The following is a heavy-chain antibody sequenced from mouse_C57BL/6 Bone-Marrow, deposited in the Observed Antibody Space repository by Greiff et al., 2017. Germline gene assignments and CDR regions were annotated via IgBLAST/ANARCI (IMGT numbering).Heavy chain of an antibody. CDR1: GFTFSSYG. CDR2: ISSGGSYT. Sequence: VQLKESGGDLVKPGGSLKLSCAASGFTFSSYGMSWFRQTPDKRLEWVATISSGGSYTYYPDSVKGRFTISRENAKNTLYLQMSSLKTEDTAMYYCARQLGSFDYWGQGTTLTVSS. D-gene: IGHD2-2*01. J-gene: IGHJ2*01. CDR3: ARQLGSFDY. V-gene: IGHV5-6*01.